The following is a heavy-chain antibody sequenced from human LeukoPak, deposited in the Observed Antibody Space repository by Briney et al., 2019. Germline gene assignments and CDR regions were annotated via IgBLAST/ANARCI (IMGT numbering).Heavy chain of an antibody. V-gene: IGHV4-31*03. CDR2: IYYSGST. J-gene: IGHJ4*02. CDR1: GGSISSGGYY. D-gene: IGHD3-22*01. CDR3: ASRGGYYDSSGYRYFNY. Sequence: SQTLSLTCTVSGGSISSGGYYWSWIRQHPGKGLEWIGYIYYSGSTYYNPSLKSRVTISVDTSKNQFSLKLSSVTAADTAVYYCASRGGYYDSSGYRYFNYWGRGTLVTVSS.